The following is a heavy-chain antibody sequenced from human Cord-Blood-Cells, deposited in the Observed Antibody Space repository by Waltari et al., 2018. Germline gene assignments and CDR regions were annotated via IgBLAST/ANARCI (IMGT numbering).Heavy chain of an antibody. V-gene: IGHV4-38-2*01. CDR3: ARGTGAGAFDI. J-gene: IGHJ3*02. Sequence: QVQLQESGPGLVKPSETLSLTCAVSGYSISSGYYWGWIRQPPGKGLEWIGGIYHSGSTYYNPSLKSRVTISVDTSKNQFSLKLSSGTAADTAVYYCARGTGAGAFDIWGQGTMVTVSS. CDR1: GYSISSGYY. CDR2: IYHSGST. D-gene: IGHD7-27*01.